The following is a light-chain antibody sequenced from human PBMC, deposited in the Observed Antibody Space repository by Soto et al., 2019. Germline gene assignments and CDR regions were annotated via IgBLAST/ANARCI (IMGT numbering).Light chain of an antibody. V-gene: IGKV1-9*01. CDR1: QGISSD. CDR3: QQLKSYPYT. CDR2: AAS. J-gene: IGKJ3*01. Sequence: IQLTQSPSSLSASVGDSVTITCRASQGISSDLALYHQKPGKAPNRLIYAASTLQSGVPSRFSGSRSGTDLTLTISSLQPEDVATYYCQQLKSYPYTFGPGTKVD.